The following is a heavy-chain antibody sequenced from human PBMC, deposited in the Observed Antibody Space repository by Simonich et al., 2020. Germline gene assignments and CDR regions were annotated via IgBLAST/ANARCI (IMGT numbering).Heavy chain of an antibody. J-gene: IGHJ6*03. V-gene: IGHV1-2*02. D-gene: IGHD7-27*01. CDR2: INPNSGGT. CDR3: ARGALTGDYYYMDV. Sequence: QVQLVQSVAEVTKPGASVKVSCKASGYTFTGYYMHWVRQAPGHGLEWMGWINPNSGGTNYAQKFQGRVTMTRDTSISTAYMELSRLRSDDTAVYYCARGALTGDYYYMDVWGKGTTVTVSS. CDR1: GYTFTGYY.